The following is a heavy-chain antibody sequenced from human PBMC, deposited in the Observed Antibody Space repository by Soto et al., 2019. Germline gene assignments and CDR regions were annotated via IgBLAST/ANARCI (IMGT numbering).Heavy chain of an antibody. CDR3: ATMTHSGYDPVNY. CDR1: GFTFSSYW. CDR2: ISSGGGTT. J-gene: IGHJ4*02. V-gene: IGHV3-74*01. Sequence: GGSLRLSCAASGFTFSSYWMHWVRQAPGKGLVWVSRISSGGGTTTYADAVKGRFTISRDNAKSTLYLQMNSLRAEDTAVYYCATMTHSGYDPVNYWGQGTLVTVSS. D-gene: IGHD5-12*01.